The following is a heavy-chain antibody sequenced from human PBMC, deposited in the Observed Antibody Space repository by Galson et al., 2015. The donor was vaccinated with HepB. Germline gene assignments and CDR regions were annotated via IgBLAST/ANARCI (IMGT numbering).Heavy chain of an antibody. V-gene: IGHV1-69*06. CDR2: IIPIFGTA. CDR1: GGTFSSYA. J-gene: IGHJ4*02. D-gene: IGHD6-13*01. CDR3: AREAQYSSSWFDY. Sequence: SVKVSCKASGGTFSSYAISWVRQAPGQGLEWMGGIIPIFGTANYAQKFQGRVTITADKSTSTAYMELSSLRSEDTAVYYCAREAQYSSSWFDYWGQGTLVTVSS.